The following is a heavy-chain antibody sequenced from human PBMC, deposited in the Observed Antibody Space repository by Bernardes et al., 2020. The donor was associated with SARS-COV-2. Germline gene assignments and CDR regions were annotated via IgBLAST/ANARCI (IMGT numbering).Heavy chain of an antibody. CDR1: GYTFTSYG. V-gene: IGHV1-18*01. CDR2: ISAYNGNT. J-gene: IGHJ1*01. D-gene: IGHD3-3*01. Sequence: SVKVSCKASGYTFTSYGISWVRQAPGQGLEWMGWISAYNGNTNYAQKLQGRVTMTTDTSTSTAYMELRSLRSDDTAVYYCARLSPNYDFWSGYSAAEYFQHWGQGTLVTVSS. CDR3: ARLSPNYDFWSGYSAAEYFQH.